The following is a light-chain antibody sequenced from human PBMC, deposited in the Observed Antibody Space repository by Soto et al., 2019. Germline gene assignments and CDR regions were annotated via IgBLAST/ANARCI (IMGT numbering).Light chain of an antibody. CDR2: DVS. CDR1: SSVVGRYNY. CDR3: CSHAGSYTWV. V-gene: IGLV2-11*01. J-gene: IGLJ2*01. Sequence: QSVLTQPRSASGSPGQSVTISCTGTSSVVGRYNYVSWYQQHPGKAPKVMIYDVSKRPSGVPDRFSGSKSGNTASLTISGLQAEDEADYYCCSHAGSYTWVFGGGTQLTVL.